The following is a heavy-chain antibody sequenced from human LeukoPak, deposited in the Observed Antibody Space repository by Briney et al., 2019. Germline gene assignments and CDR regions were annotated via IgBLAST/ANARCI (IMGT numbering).Heavy chain of an antibody. CDR3: AKGRYPNYYYYMDV. D-gene: IGHD1-1*01. CDR1: GGSISSSNW. V-gene: IGHV4-4*02. CDR2: IYHSGST. Sequence: SETLSLTCAVSGGSISSSNWWSWVRQPPGKGLEWIGEIYHSGSTNYNPSLKSRVTISVDKSKNQFSLKLSSVTAEDTAVYYCAKGRYPNYYYYMDVWGKGTTVTVSS. J-gene: IGHJ6*03.